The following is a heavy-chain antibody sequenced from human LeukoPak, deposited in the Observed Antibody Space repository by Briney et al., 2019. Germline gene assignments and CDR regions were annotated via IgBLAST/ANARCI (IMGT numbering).Heavy chain of an antibody. CDR2: ISNFDGDT. CDR3: VRARGCSNCLLTDGFDS. V-gene: IGHV1-18*01. CDR1: GRLFSSYG. D-gene: IGHD6-13*01. J-gene: IGHJ3*01. Sequence: VASVKVSCKASGRLFSSYGIAWVRQAPGEGLEWLGGISNFDGDTKVAENLQGRVTLTTDTSTSTAYMELRSLKSDDTAVYYCVRARGCSNCLLTDGFDSWGQGTKVTVSS.